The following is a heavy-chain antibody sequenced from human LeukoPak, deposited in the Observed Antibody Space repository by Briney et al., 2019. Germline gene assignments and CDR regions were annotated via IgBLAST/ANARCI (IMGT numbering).Heavy chain of an antibody. CDR1: GGSISSGGYY. D-gene: IGHD3-22*01. V-gene: IGHV4-30-2*02. J-gene: IGHJ3*02. CDR2: IYHSGST. Sequence: SQTLSLTCTVSGGSISSGGYYWSWIRQPPGKGLEWIGYIYHSGSTYYNPSLKSRVTISVDRSKNQFSLKLSSVTAADTAVYYCARRVAYYYDSSGYHSHAFDIWGQGTMVTVSS. CDR3: ARRVAYYYDSSGYHSHAFDI.